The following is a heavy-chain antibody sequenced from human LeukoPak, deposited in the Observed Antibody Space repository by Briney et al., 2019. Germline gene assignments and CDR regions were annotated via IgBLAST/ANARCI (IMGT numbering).Heavy chain of an antibody. J-gene: IGHJ4*02. D-gene: IGHD1-14*01. CDR3: ARDDNRGLFDY. V-gene: IGHV4-4*07. Sequence: SETLSLTCAVYGGSFSGYYWSWIRQPAGKGLEWIGRIYTSGSTNYNPSLKSRVTMSVDTSKNQFSLKLSSVTAADTAVYYCARDDNRGLFDYWGQGTLVTVSS. CDR2: IYTSGST. CDR1: GGSFSGYY.